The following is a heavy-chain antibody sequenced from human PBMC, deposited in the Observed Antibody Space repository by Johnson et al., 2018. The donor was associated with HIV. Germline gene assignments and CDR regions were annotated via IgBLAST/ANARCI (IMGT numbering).Heavy chain of an antibody. Sequence: QEQLVESGGGVVQPGRSLRLSCAASGFTFSSYAMHWVRQAPGKGLEWVAVISYDGSNKYYADSVKGRFTISRDNSKKTLYLQMNSLRAEDTAVYYCATPPNHYYDSSGYAFDIWGQGTMVTVSS. J-gene: IGHJ3*02. CDR1: GFTFSSYA. CDR2: ISYDGSNK. V-gene: IGHV3-30-3*01. D-gene: IGHD3-22*01. CDR3: ATPPNHYYDSSGYAFDI.